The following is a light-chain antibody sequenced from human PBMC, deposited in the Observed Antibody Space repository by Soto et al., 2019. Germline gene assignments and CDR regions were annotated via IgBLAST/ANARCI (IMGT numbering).Light chain of an antibody. V-gene: IGLV2-14*03. Sequence: QSALTQPASVIGSPGQSITFSCTGTSSDVGGYNFVSWYQQHPGKAPKLMIYEVSSRPSGVSNRFSGSKSGNTASLTISGLQPEDEADYYCSSYTTSTTVVFGTGTKVTVL. CDR2: EVS. CDR1: SSDVGGYNF. CDR3: SSYTTSTTVV. J-gene: IGLJ1*01.